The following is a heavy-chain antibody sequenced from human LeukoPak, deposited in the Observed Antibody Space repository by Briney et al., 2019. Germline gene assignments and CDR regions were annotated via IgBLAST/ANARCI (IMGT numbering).Heavy chain of an antibody. CDR2: IYHSGST. CDR1: GGSISSGGYY. V-gene: IGHV4-30-2*01. CDR3: ARDQDTKGYFDY. Sequence: SETLSLTCTVSGGSISSGGYYWSWIRQPPGKGLEWIGYIYHSGSTYYNPSLKSRVTISVDRSKNQFSLKLSSVTAADTAVYYCARDQDTKGYFDYWGQGTLVTVSS. J-gene: IGHJ4*02.